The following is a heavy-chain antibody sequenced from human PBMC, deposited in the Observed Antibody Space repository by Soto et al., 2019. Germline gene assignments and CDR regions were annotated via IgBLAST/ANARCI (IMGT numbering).Heavy chain of an antibody. CDR2: IDPTDSYI. CDR1: GYSFTHPW. J-gene: IGHJ5*02. D-gene: IGHD2-15*01. CDR3: VSTVKGSPDLWFDP. V-gene: IGHV5-10-1*01. Sequence: PVESLKIAYKGSGYSFTHPWISRVRQMPGKGLEWLGRIDPTDSYINYSPSFQGHVTISADKSISTAYLQWSSLKASDTAMYYCVSTVKGSPDLWFDPWGQGTLVTVSS.